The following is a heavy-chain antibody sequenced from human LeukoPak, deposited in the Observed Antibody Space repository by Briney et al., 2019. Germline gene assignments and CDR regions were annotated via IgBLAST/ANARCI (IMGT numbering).Heavy chain of an antibody. J-gene: IGHJ4*02. Sequence: SVKVSCKASGGTFSSYAISWVRQAPGQGLEWMGGIIPIFGTANYAQKFQGRVTMTRNTSISTAYMELSSLRSEDTAVYYCARSWEEYYYDSSGYYGDDYWGQGTLVTVSS. D-gene: IGHD3-22*01. CDR3: ARSWEEYYYDSSGYYGDDY. CDR2: IIPIFGTA. V-gene: IGHV1-69*05. CDR1: GGTFSSYA.